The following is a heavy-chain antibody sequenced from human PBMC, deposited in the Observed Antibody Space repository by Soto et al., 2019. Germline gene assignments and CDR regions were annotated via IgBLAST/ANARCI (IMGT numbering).Heavy chain of an antibody. CDR2: ISGSGGST. CDR1: GFPFSSYA. V-gene: IGHV3-23*01. J-gene: IGHJ3*02. D-gene: IGHD3-22*01. Sequence: GGSLRLSCAASGFPFSSYAMSWVRQAPGKGLEWVSAISGSGGSTYYADSVKGRFTISRDNSKNTLYLQMNSLRAEDTAVYYCAKDSGTYYYDTDDAFDIRGQGTMVTVSS. CDR3: AKDSGTYYYDTDDAFDI.